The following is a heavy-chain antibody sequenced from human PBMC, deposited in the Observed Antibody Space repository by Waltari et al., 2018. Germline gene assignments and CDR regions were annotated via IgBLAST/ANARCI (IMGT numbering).Heavy chain of an antibody. CDR1: GFTFSSYA. V-gene: IGHV3-23*01. D-gene: IGHD2-21*01. CDR3: AKDRRGGDGYNLDLFYY. J-gene: IGHJ4*02. Sequence: EVQLLESGGGLVQPGGSLRLSCAASGFTFSSYAMSWVRPAPGEGREGGGARRGRGLGTDDADSVKGRFTISRDNSKNTLYLQMNSLRAEDTAVYYCAKDRRGGDGYNLDLFYYWGQGTLVTVSS. CDR2: RRGRGLGT.